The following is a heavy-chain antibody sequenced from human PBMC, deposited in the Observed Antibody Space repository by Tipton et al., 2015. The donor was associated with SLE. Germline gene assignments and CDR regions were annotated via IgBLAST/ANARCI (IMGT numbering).Heavy chain of an antibody. V-gene: IGHV4-31*03. CDR1: GDSVTSSGYY. Sequence: TLSLTCTATGDSVTSSGYYWSWIRQHPGKGLEWIGYISYSGGTYYNPTLNSRVTLSVDTYKNPFSLKLSSVTAADTAVYYCARDPNGGYGSFDYWGLGALVTVSS. D-gene: IGHD7-27*01. CDR3: ARDPNGGYGSFDY. J-gene: IGHJ4*01. CDR2: ISYSGGT.